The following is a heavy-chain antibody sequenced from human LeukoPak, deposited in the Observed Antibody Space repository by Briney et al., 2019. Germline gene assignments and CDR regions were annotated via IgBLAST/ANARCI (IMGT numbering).Heavy chain of an antibody. J-gene: IGHJ5*02. V-gene: IGHV4-4*07. D-gene: IGHD1-26*01. Sequence: SETLSLTCTVSGGSISSYYWSWIRQPAGKGLESIGHISTSGSTNYNPSLKSRVTISVDTSKNQFSLKLSSVTAADTAVYYCARDTVSGGSYLNWFDPWGQGTLVTVSS. CDR1: GGSISSYY. CDR3: ARDTVSGGSYLNWFDP. CDR2: ISTSGST.